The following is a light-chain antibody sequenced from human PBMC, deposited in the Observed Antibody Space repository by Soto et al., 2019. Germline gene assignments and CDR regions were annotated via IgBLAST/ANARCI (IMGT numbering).Light chain of an antibody. V-gene: IGKV1-39*01. CDR1: QSIVNY. J-gene: IGKJ2*01. Sequence: DIQMTQSPSSLSASVGDRVTITCRSSQSIVNYLNWYQQKPGKAPQVLIYAVSSLQIGVPSRFASSGSGTDFTLTITDLRPEDSATYYCQQTYSELVYTFGRGTKLEIK. CDR3: QQTYSELVYT. CDR2: AVS.